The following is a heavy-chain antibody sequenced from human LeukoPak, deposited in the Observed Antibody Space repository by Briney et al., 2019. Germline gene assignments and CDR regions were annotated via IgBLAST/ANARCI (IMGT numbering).Heavy chain of an antibody. CDR1: GFTFDDYA. D-gene: IGHD6-19*01. J-gene: IGHJ4*02. CDR3: AKDGKASGGWYSPRYYFDY. Sequence: GGSLRLSCAASGFTFDDYAMHWVRQAPGKGLEWVSGISWNSGSIGYADSVKGRFTISRDNAKNSLYLQMNSLRAEDTALYYCAKDGKASGGWYSPRYYFDYWGQGTLVTVSS. V-gene: IGHV3-9*01. CDR2: ISWNSGSI.